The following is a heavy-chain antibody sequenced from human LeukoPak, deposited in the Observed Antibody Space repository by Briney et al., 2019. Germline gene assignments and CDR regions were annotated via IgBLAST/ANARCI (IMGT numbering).Heavy chain of an antibody. V-gene: IGHV1-18*01. D-gene: IGHD3-10*01. CDR1: GYTFTRYG. J-gene: IGHJ4*02. Sequence: ASVKVSCKASGYTFTRYGMNWVRQAPGQGLEWMGWINPYNGKTNYAQKFQGRVIMTTDTSTSTAYMELRSLRSDDTAVYYCARVLCTMVRGVSPVRYYFDYWGQGTLVTVSS. CDR2: INPYNGKT. CDR3: ARVLCTMVRGVSPVRYYFDY.